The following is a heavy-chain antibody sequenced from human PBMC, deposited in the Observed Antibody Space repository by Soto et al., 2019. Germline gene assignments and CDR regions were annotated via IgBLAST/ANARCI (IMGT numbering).Heavy chain of an antibody. CDR3: ARVGHSAARLDF. CDR2: IYPGESHT. CDR1: GYSFSNYW. V-gene: IGHV5-51*01. D-gene: IGHD6-6*01. Sequence: GESLKISCKGSGYSFSNYWIGWVRQVPGKGLELLGIIYPGESHTRYGPSFQGQVTISADKSINIAYLQWSSLKALDTAIYYCARVGHSAARLDFWGPGTLVTVSS. J-gene: IGHJ4*02.